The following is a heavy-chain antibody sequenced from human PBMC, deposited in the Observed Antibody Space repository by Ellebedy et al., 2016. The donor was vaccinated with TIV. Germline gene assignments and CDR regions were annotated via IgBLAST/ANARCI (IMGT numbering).Heavy chain of an antibody. J-gene: IGHJ6*02. CDR2: ISDSAST. CDR3: ARYRSGIVVVPAHYGMDV. Sequence: SETLSLXXNVSGGSISGTYTSYYWRWIRQPPGKGLEWIGSISDSASTHYNPSLKSRVTISVATSTNQFSLKLSSVTAADTAVYYCARYRSGIVVVPAHYGMDVWGQGTTVTVSS. D-gene: IGHD2-2*01. V-gene: IGHV4-39*01. CDR1: GGSISGTYTSYY.